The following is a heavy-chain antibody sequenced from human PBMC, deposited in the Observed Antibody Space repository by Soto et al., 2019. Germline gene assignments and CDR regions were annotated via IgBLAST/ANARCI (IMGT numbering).Heavy chain of an antibody. CDR2: IKSKTDGGTT. CDR3: TTLIGSDTAMVYYYYGMAV. V-gene: IGHV3-15*07. Sequence: TGGSLRLSCAASGFTFSNAWINWVRQAPGKGLEWVGRIKSKTDGGTTDYAAPVKGRFTISREDSKSTLYLQMNSLKTEDTAVYYCTTLIGSDTAMVYYYYGMAVWGQGTTVTVSS. CDR1: GFTFSNAW. D-gene: IGHD5-18*01. J-gene: IGHJ6*02.